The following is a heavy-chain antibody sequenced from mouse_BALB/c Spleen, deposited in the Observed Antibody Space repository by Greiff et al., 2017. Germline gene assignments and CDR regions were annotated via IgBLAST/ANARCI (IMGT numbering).Heavy chain of an antibody. CDR1: GFTFSSFG. CDR2: ISSGSSTI. Sequence: EVKLVESGGGLVQPGGSRKLSCAASGFTFSSFGMHWVRQAPEKGLEWVAYISSGSSTIYYADTVKGRFTISRDNPKNTLFLQMTSLRSEDTAMYYCARSSIPITTATDYWGQGTTLTVSS. D-gene: IGHD1-2*01. J-gene: IGHJ2*01. V-gene: IGHV5-17*02. CDR3: ARSSIPITTATDY.